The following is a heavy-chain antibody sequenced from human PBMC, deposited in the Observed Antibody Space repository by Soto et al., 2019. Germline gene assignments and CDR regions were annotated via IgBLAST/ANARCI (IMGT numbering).Heavy chain of an antibody. CDR2: ISAYNGNT. D-gene: IGHD3-22*01. J-gene: IGHJ3*02. V-gene: IGHV1-18*04. Sequence: GASVKVSCKASGYTFTSYGISWVRQAPGQGLEWMGWISAYNGNTNYAQKLQGRVTMTTDTSTSTAYMELRSLRSDDTAVYYCAGDSSYYYDSSGALDAFDIWGQGTMVTVSS. CDR3: AGDSSYYYDSSGALDAFDI. CDR1: GYTFTSYG.